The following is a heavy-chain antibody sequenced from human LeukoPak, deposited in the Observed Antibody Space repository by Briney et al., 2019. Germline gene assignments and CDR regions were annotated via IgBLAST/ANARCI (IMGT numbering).Heavy chain of an antibody. Sequence: PSETLSLTCTVSGGSIRSSYYYWGWIRQPPGKGLEWIGSIYDSGSTYYNPSLKSRVTISVDTSKNQFSLKLTSVTSADTAVYYCARDGPAYTSRWYDYYYGLDVWGPGTTVTVSS. CDR1: GGSIRSSYYY. V-gene: IGHV4-39*07. CDR2: IYDSGST. J-gene: IGHJ6*02. CDR3: ARDGPAYTSRWYDYYYGLDV. D-gene: IGHD2-2*01.